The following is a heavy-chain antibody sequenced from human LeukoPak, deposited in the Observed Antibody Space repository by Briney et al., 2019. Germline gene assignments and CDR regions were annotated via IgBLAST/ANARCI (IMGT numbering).Heavy chain of an antibody. CDR3: ARVQSEAAGTFLYYYYYYMDV. CDR2: IYHSGST. CDR1: GGSISSSNW. Sequence: PSETLSLTCAVSGGSISSSNWWSWVRQPPGKGLEWIGEIYHSGSTNYNPSLKSRVTISVDKSKNQFSLKLSSVTAADTAVYYCARVQSEAAGTFLYYYYYYMDVWGKGTTVTISS. D-gene: IGHD6-13*01. V-gene: IGHV4-4*02. J-gene: IGHJ6*03.